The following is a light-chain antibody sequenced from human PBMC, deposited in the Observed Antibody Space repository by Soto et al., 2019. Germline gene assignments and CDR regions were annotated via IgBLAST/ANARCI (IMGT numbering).Light chain of an antibody. V-gene: IGLV2-14*01. J-gene: IGLJ1*01. CDR2: DVS. Sequence: QSVLTQPASVSGSPGQSITISCTGTNSDVGAYNYVSWYQHHPGEAPKIIIYDVSDRPSGVSNRFSGSKSGNTASLTISGLQAEDEADYYCSSYTASRTYVFGPGTRSPS. CDR1: NSDVGAYNY. CDR3: SSYTASRTYV.